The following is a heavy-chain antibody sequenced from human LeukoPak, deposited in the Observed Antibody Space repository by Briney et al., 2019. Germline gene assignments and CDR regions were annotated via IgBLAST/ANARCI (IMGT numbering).Heavy chain of an antibody. CDR1: GGSISSSSYY. D-gene: IGHD3-3*01. V-gene: IGHV4-39*02. Sequence: PSETLSLTCTVSGGSISSSSYYWGWIRQPPGKGLEWIGSIYYSGSTYYNPSLKSRVTISVDTSKNQFSLKLSSVTAADTAVYYCARDRREWMRGDPFDYWGQGTLVTVSS. CDR3: ARDRREWMRGDPFDY. J-gene: IGHJ4*02. CDR2: IYYSGST.